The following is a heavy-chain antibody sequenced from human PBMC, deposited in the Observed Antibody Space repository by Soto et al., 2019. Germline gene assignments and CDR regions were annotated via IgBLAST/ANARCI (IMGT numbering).Heavy chain of an antibody. CDR2: VHHAGST. J-gene: IGHJ6*02. V-gene: IGHV4-4*02. CDR1: GGSISSNKW. CDR3: AKFDYDCYALGA. Sequence: PSETLSLTCVVSGGSISSNKWWMWVRQSPGSGMEWIGEVHHAGSTNYNPSLKSRVTLSVDKSKYQFSLQLTSVTAADTAVYYGAKFDYDCYALGAWGRGTTCTVAS.